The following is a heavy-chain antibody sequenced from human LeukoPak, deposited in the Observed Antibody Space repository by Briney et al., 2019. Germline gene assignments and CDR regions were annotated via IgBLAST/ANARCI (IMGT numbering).Heavy chain of an antibody. CDR3: ARGSSYFDH. CDR2: ISPCNGDT. CDR1: SYSFISYG. V-gene: IGHV1-18*01. J-gene: IGHJ4*02. Sequence: ASVKVSCKVSSYSFISYGINWVRQAPGQGLEWMGWISPCNGDTNYAQKLQGRVIMTTDTSTRTAYMELRSLRSDDTAVYKCARGSSYFDHWGQGTLVTVSS. D-gene: IGHD2-2*01.